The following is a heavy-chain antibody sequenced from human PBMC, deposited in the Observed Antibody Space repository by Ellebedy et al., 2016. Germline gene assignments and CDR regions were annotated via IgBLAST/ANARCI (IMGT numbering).Heavy chain of an antibody. CDR3: AKGSGWLCDY. D-gene: IGHD2-21*01. CDR1: GFTFSSFW. Sequence: GGSLRLSCSVSGFTFSSFWMTWVRQAPGKGLEWVASIKQDGSQKDYVDSVKGRFTISRDNARNSLYLQMNSLRAEDTAMYYCAKGSGWLCDYWGQGILVTVSS. J-gene: IGHJ4*02. CDR2: IKQDGSQK. V-gene: IGHV3-7*03.